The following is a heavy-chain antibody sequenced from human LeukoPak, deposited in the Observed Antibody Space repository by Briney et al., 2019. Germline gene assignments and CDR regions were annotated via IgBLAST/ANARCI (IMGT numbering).Heavy chain of an antibody. CDR2: IYYSGST. Sequence: SETLSLTCTVSGGSISSHYWSWIRQPPGKGLEWIGYIYYSGSTNYNPSLNSRVTISVDTSKNQFSLKLSSVTAADTAVYYCARGIYDFWSGYSFDIWGQGTMVTVSS. J-gene: IGHJ3*02. CDR3: ARGIYDFWSGYSFDI. D-gene: IGHD3-3*01. V-gene: IGHV4-59*11. CDR1: GGSISSHY.